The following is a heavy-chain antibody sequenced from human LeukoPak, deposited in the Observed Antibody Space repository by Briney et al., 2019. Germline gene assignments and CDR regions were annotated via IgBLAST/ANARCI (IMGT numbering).Heavy chain of an antibody. V-gene: IGHV3-30*18. CDR3: AKAPSRSGGWSIDY. J-gene: IGHJ4*02. CDR1: RFTFSNYG. Sequence: GRSLRLSCAASRFTFSNYGMHWVRQAPGKGLEWVAAISNDGSDKYYADSVKGRFAISRDNPKNTRYLQMNSLRAEDTAVYYCAKAPSRSGGWSIDYWGQGTLVTVSS. D-gene: IGHD6-19*01. CDR2: ISNDGSDK.